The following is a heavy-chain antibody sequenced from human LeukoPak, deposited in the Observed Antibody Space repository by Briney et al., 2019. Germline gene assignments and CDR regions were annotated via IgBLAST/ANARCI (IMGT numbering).Heavy chain of an antibody. Sequence: PGGSLRLSCAASGFTFSSYAVHWVRQAPGKGLEWVAVISHDGTNKYYADSVKGRFTISRDNSKNTLYLQMNSLRAEDTAVYYCAKGARESGIAVAGPFPYYYYYYMDVWGKGTTVTVSS. V-gene: IGHV3-30*04. J-gene: IGHJ6*03. CDR1: GFTFSSYA. CDR2: ISHDGTNK. D-gene: IGHD6-19*01. CDR3: AKGARESGIAVAGPFPYYYYYYMDV.